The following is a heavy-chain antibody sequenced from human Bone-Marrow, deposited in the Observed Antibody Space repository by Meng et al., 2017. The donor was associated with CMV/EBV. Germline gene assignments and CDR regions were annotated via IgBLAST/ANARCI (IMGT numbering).Heavy chain of an antibody. CDR1: GYTFTGYY. CDR3: ARDPISGDSSGTDY. V-gene: IGHV1-2*02. CDR2: INPNSGGT. J-gene: IGHJ4*02. D-gene: IGHD3-22*01. Sequence: QVRVVQAGAAVKKPGASVKVSCKASGYTFTGYYMNWGRQAPGQGLEWMGWINPNSGGTNYAQKFQGRVTMTRDTSISTAYMELSRLRSDDTAVYYCARDPISGDSSGTDYWGQGTLVTVSS.